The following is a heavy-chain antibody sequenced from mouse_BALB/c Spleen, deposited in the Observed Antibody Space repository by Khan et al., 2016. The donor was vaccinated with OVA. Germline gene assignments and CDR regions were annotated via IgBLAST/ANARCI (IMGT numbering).Heavy chain of an antibody. D-gene: IGHD2-10*01. CDR2: LWSDGSA. Sequence: QVQLKESGPGLVAPSQSLSITCTISGFSLTTYGVHWVRQPPGKGLEWLVVLWSDGSATYHSGLQSRLSITKDNSRNQVFLKMNSLQTDDTAMYYCARQPYYHYYMMDYLGQGTSVTVSS. CDR3: ARQPYYHYYMMDY. CDR1: GFSLTTYG. V-gene: IGHV2-6-1*01. J-gene: IGHJ4*01.